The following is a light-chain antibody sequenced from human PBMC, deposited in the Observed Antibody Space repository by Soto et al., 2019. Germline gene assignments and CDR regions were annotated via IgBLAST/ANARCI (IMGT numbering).Light chain of an antibody. CDR3: LLYLGGGIWV. J-gene: IGLJ3*02. CDR1: SGPVFTSSY. V-gene: IGLV8-61*01. Sequence: QTVVTQEPSFSVSPGGTVTLTCGLSSGPVFTSSYPNWYQQTPVQAPRTLIFNTNPRSSGVPDRFSGSILGAKAALTITGAQADDDSYYYCLLYLGGGIWVFGGGTKLTV. CDR2: NTN.